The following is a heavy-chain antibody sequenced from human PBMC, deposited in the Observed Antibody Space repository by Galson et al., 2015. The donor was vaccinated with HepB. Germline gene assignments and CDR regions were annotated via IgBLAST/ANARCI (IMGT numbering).Heavy chain of an antibody. J-gene: IGHJ3*01. CDR1: GFTFKYNA. CDR2: TSGSSSNT. V-gene: IGHV3-23*01. CDR3: AKRRQPGHGFDV. D-gene: IGHD1-1*01. Sequence: SLRLSCAASGFTFKYNAMIWVRQAPGKELEWVSGTSGSSSNTYYADSVKGRFTISRDTSNNTLFLQMNNLRVEDTAVYYCAKRRQPGHGFDVWGQGTMVTVSS.